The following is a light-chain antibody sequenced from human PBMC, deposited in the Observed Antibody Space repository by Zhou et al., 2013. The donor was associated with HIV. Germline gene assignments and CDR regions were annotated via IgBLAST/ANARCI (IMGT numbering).Light chain of an antibody. CDR1: QSISSW. V-gene: IGKV1-5*03. CDR3: QQYNSST. Sequence: DIQMTQSPSTLSASVGDRVTITCRASQSISSWLAWYQQKPGKAPNLLIYKASSLESGVPSRFSGSGSGTEFTLTISSLQPDDFATYYCQQYNSSTFGQGTKVEIK. CDR2: KAS. J-gene: IGKJ1*01.